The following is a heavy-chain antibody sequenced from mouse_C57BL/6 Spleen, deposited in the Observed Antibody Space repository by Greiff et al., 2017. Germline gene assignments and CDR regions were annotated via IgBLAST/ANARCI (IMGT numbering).Heavy chain of an antibody. CDR3: ARNYYGSSYGYFDV. Sequence: EVQLQQSGPELVKPGASVKISCKASGYSFTDYNMNWVKQSNGKSLEWIGVINPNYGTTSYNQKFKDKATLNVDKSSSTAYMQLSSLTSEDSAVYYCARNYYGSSYGYFDVWGTGTTVTVSS. CDR1: GYSFTDYN. V-gene: IGHV1-39*01. J-gene: IGHJ1*03. CDR2: INPNYGTT. D-gene: IGHD1-1*01.